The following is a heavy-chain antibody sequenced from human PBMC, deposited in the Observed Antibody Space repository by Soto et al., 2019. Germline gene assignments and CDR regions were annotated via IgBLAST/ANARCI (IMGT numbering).Heavy chain of an antibody. CDR3: VKGRGRAVGRGDWGQYFDS. Sequence: QVQLVESGGGVVQPGRSVRLSCAASGFTFTNYGMHWVRQAPGKGLEWVAVTSYDGDDKYYADSVKGRFTISRDNSKSTLYLQMNSLRAEDSAVYHCVKGRGRAVGRGDWGQYFDSWGQGTLVTVSS. CDR2: TSYDGDDK. J-gene: IGHJ4*02. CDR1: GFTFTNYG. D-gene: IGHD2-21*02. V-gene: IGHV3-30*18.